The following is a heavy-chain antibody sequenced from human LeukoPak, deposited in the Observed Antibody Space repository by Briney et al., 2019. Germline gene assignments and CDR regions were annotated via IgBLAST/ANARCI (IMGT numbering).Heavy chain of an antibody. CDR2: IGGSGGST. CDR1: GFTFSSYA. J-gene: IGHJ4*02. D-gene: IGHD3-22*01. Sequence: NPGGSLRLSCAASGFTFSSYAMSWVRQAPGKGLEWVSAIGGSGGSTYHADSVKGRFTISRDNSKNTLYLQMNSLRAEDTAVYYCAKGSRQDYDSSGYFYWGQGTLVTVSS. CDR3: AKGSRQDYDSSGYFY. V-gene: IGHV3-23*01.